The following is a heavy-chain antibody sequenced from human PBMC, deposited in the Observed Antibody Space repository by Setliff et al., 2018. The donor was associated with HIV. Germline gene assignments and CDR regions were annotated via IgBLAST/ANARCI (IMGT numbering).Heavy chain of an antibody. J-gene: IGHJ4*02. CDR1: GGSISGYY. Sequence: PSETLFLTCTVSGGSISGYYWSWIRQPPGKGLEWIGYIYTSGSTNYNPSLKNRVTISVDTSKNTFSLKLSSVAAADTAVYYCAICGGDCYSLDYWGQGTLVTVSS. CDR3: AICGGDCYSLDY. D-gene: IGHD2-21*02. CDR2: IYTSGST. V-gene: IGHV4-4*08.